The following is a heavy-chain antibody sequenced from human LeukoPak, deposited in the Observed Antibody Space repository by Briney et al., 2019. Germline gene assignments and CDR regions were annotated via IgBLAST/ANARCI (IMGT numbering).Heavy chain of an antibody. CDR1: GHTSTTYA. CDR2: INAGNGNI. CDR3: ARGYCSSTSCYMDV. Sequence: ASVKVSCKASGHTSTTYAIHWVRQAPGQGLEWMGWINAGNGNIKYSQKLQGRVTITGDTSASTAYMELSSLRSEDAAVYYCARGYCSSTSCYMDVWGQGTTVT. J-gene: IGHJ6*02. D-gene: IGHD2-2*01. V-gene: IGHV1-3*01.